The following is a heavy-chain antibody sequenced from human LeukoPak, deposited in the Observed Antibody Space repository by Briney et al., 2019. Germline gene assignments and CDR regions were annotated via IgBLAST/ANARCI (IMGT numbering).Heavy chain of an antibody. D-gene: IGHD6-13*01. CDR3: AKGDSSSWYYFDY. J-gene: IGHJ4*02. CDR1: GFTFSSYG. V-gene: IGHV3-30*18. Sequence: GGPLRLSCAASGFTFSSYGMHWVRQAPGKGLEWVAVISYDGSNKYYADSVKGRFTISRDNSKNTLYLQMNSLRAEDTAVYYCAKGDSSSWYYFDYWGQGTLVTVSS. CDR2: ISYDGSNK.